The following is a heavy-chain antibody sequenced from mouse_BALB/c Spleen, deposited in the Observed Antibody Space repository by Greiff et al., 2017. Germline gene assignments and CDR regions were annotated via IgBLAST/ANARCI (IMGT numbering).Heavy chain of an antibody. Sequence: EVHLVESGGGLVKPGGSLKLSCAASGFTFSSYTMSWVRQTPEKRLEWVATISSGGSYTYYPDSVKGRFTISRDNAKNTLYLQMSSLKSEDTAMYYCTRDLLTGSYWYFDVWGAGTTVTVSS. D-gene: IGHD4-1*01. J-gene: IGHJ1*01. V-gene: IGHV5-6-4*01. CDR3: TRDLLTGSYWYFDV. CDR2: ISSGGSYT. CDR1: GFTFSSYT.